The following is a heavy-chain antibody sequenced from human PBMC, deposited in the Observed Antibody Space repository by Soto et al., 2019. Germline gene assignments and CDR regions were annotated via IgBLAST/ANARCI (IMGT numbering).Heavy chain of an antibody. J-gene: IGHJ6*02. CDR3: AKDQDGVGGMDV. D-gene: IGHD3-10*01. Sequence: QVQLVESGGGVVQPGRSLRLSCAASGFTFSSYGMHWVRQAPGKGLEWVAVISYDGSNKYYADSVKGRFTISRDNSKNTLYLQMNSLRAEDTAVYYCAKDQDGVGGMDVWGQGTTVTVFS. V-gene: IGHV3-30*18. CDR2: ISYDGSNK. CDR1: GFTFSSYG.